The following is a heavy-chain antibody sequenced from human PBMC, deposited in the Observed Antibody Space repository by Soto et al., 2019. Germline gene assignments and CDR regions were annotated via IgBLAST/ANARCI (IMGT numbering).Heavy chain of an antibody. D-gene: IGHD2-15*01. CDR3: ARKNRTGGKSSWDY. Sequence: SETLSXXXXVSGGSVSSGSYYWSWIRQPPGKGLEWIGYIYYSGSTNYNPSLKSRVTISVDASKNQFSLKLSSVTAADTAVYYCARKNRTGGKSSWDYWGQGTLVTVSS. CDR1: GGSVSSGSYY. J-gene: IGHJ4*02. V-gene: IGHV4-61*01. CDR2: IYYSGST.